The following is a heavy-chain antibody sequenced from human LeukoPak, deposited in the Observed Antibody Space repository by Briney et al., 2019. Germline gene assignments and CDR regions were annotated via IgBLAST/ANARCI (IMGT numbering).Heavy chain of an antibody. CDR3: AIFKHHLRPDH. CDR2: IYPDDSDT. Sequence: GESLKISCKGSGYSFTSYWIGWVRQMPGKGLEWMGIIYPDDSDTRYGPSFQGQVTISADKSISTAYLQWSSLKASDTAMYYCAIFKHHLRPDHWGQGTLVTVSS. D-gene: IGHD3-3*01. CDR1: GYSFTSYW. V-gene: IGHV5-51*01. J-gene: IGHJ4*02.